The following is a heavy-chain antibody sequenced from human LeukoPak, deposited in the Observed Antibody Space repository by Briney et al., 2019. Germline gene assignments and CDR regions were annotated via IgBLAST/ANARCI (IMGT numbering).Heavy chain of an antibody. CDR2: IDTDGSST. J-gene: IGHJ4*02. Sequence: GGSLRLSCAASGFTFSSYWMHWVRQAPGKGLVWVSRIDTDGSSTSYADSVKGRITISRDNAKNTLYLQMNSLRAEDTAVYYCARGNQYYDFWSGYSSLDYWGQGTLVTVSS. D-gene: IGHD3-3*01. CDR1: GFTFSSYW. V-gene: IGHV3-74*01. CDR3: ARGNQYYDFWSGYSSLDY.